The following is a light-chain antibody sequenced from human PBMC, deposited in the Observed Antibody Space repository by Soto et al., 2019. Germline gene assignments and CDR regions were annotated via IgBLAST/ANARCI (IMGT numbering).Light chain of an antibody. CDR1: QNVYTD. CDR3: QQYGSSRT. V-gene: IGKV3-20*01. CDR2: GAS. J-gene: IGKJ1*01. Sequence: EIVLTQSPATLSVSPGEGATLSCSASQNVYTDLAWYQQKPGQAPRLLIYGASSSATGIPDRFSGSGSGTDFTLTISRLEPEDFAVYYCQQYGSSRTFGQGTKVDIK.